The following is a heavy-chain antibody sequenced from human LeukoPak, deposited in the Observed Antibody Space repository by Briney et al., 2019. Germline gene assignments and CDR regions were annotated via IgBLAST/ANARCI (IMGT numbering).Heavy chain of an antibody. CDR1: EFTVSSNY. CDR2: IYSDGTT. J-gene: IGHJ1*01. D-gene: IGHD6-13*01. CDR3: ARDYHGSSWQPFSH. V-gene: IGHV3-53*01. Sequence: GGFLRLSYAVSEFTVSSNYMSWVRQAPGKGLEWVSVIYSDGTTYYADSVKGRFTISRDNSKNTLYLQINSLRAEDTAVYYCARDYHGSSWQPFSHWGQGTLVTVSS.